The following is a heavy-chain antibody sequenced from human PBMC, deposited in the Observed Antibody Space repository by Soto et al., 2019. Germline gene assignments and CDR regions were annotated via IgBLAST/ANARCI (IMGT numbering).Heavy chain of an antibody. J-gene: IGHJ5*02. CDR1: GFTFSSYA. CDR3: AKGYSNSWIGGWFDP. CDR2: ISGSGGST. V-gene: IGHV3-23*01. Sequence: EVQLLESGGGLVQPGGSLRLSCAASGFTFSSYAMSWVRQAPGKGLEWVSAISGSGGSTYYADSVKGRFTISRDNSKNTLFLQMNGLRAEDTAIYYCAKGYSNSWIGGWFDPWGQGTLVTVSS. D-gene: IGHD6-13*01.